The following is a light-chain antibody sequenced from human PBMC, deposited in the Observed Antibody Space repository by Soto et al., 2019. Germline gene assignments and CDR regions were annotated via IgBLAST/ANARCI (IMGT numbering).Light chain of an antibody. Sequence: EIVLTQSPATLSLSPGERATLSCRASQSVSSFLAWYQQKPGQAPRLLISDASNRATGIPGRFSGSGSGTDFSLTISSLEPEDFAVYYCQQRSSWPWTFGQGTKVEIK. CDR1: QSVSSF. CDR2: DAS. J-gene: IGKJ1*01. CDR3: QQRSSWPWT. V-gene: IGKV3-11*01.